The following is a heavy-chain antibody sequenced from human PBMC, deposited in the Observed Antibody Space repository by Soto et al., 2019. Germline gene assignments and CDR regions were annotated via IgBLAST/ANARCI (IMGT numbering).Heavy chain of an antibody. CDR3: ARDRAAGGY. CDR2: ISSGGHTI. D-gene: IGHD6-13*01. Sequence: GGSLRLSCVASGFSFSIYDMNWVRQAPGKGLEWVAYISSGGHTIHYSDSVRGRFIVSRANARNSLYLQMNTLRAEDTALYYCARDRAAGGYWGQGTLVTVSS. CDR1: GFSFSIYD. J-gene: IGHJ4*02. V-gene: IGHV3-48*03.